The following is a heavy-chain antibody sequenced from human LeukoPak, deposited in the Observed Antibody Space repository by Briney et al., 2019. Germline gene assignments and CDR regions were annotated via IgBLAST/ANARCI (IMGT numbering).Heavy chain of an antibody. CDR2: ISGSGGST. CDR1: GLTFSSYA. Sequence: PGGSLRLSCAASGLTFSSYAMSWVRQAPGKGLEWVSAISGSGGSTYYADSVKGRFTISRDNSKNTLYLQMNSLRAEDTAVYYCAKSYDILTGYYLVFDYWGQGTLVTVSS. V-gene: IGHV3-23*01. CDR3: AKSYDILTGYYLVFDY. D-gene: IGHD3-9*01. J-gene: IGHJ4*02.